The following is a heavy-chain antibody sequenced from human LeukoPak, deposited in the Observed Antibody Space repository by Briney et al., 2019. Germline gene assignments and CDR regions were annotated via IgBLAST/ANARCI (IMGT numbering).Heavy chain of an antibody. V-gene: IGHV4-34*01. CDR1: GGSFSGYY. D-gene: IGHD3-22*01. CDR2: INHSGST. Sequence: SETLSLTCAVYGGSFSGYYWSWIRQPPGKGLEWIGEINHSGSTNYNPSLKSRVTISVDTSKNQFSLKLSSVTAADTAVYYCARGWSWRGSGHYVYYFDYWGQGTLVTVSS. J-gene: IGHJ4*02. CDR3: ARGWSWRGSGHYVYYFDY.